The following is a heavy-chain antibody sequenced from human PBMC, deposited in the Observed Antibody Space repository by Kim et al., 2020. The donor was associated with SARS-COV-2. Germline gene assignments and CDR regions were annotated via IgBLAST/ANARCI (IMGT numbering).Heavy chain of an antibody. Sequence: GGSLRLSCSASGFTFSSYAMHWVRQAPGKGLEYVSAISSNGGSTYYADSVKGRFTISRDNSKNTLYLQMSSLRDEDTAVYYCVKDVWGQWLARGRFQHWGQGTLVTVSS. CDR2: ISSNGGST. D-gene: IGHD6-19*01. V-gene: IGHV3-64D*09. J-gene: IGHJ1*01. CDR1: GFTFSSYA. CDR3: VKDVWGQWLARGRFQH.